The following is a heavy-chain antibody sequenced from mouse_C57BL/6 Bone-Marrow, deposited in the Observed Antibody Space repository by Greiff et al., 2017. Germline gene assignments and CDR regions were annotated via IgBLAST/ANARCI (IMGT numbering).Heavy chain of an antibody. J-gene: IGHJ2*01. CDR3: ARSGPLGRSFDY. CDR1: GYTFTSYW. V-gene: IGHV1-55*01. D-gene: IGHD4-1*01. CDR2: IYPTSGRT. Sequence: QVQLQQPGAELVKPEASVKMSCKASGYTFTSYWITWVKQRPGQGLEWIGDIYPTSGRTNYNEKFKSKAILTVDTSSNTAYMQLSSLTSEDSAVFYCARSGPLGRSFDYWGQGTTLTVSS.